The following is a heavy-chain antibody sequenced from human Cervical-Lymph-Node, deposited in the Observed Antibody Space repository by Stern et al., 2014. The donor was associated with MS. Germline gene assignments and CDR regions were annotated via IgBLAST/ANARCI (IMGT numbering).Heavy chain of an antibody. Sequence: QVQLGQSGAEVKKPGASVTVSCTASGYAFNSYYSHWVRQAPGQGLEWMGWINPNSGGTAYAPRFHGRVSMTRDTSIITAYMELTGLTSDDTAVYYCARGPNEHWGGHYHSNGLDVWGLGTTVTVSS. V-gene: IGHV1-2*02. CDR3: ARGPNEHWGGHYHSNGLDV. D-gene: IGHD7-27*01. CDR2: INPNSGGT. CDR1: GYAFNSYY. J-gene: IGHJ6*02.